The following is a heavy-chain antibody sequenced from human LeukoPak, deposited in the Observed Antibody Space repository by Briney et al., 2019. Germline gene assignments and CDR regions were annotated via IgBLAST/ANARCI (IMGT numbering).Heavy chain of an antibody. CDR2: INPNSGDT. V-gene: IGHV1-2*02. CDR3: ARWGRFGSGSSRWFDP. CDR1: GYTFTGYY. J-gene: IGHJ5*02. D-gene: IGHD3-10*01. Sequence: ASLKVSCKASGYTFTGYYMHWVRQAPGQGLEWMGWINPNSGDTNYAHLFQGRVTMTRDTSISTAYMELTRLRSDDTAVYYCARWGRFGSGSSRWFDPWGQGTLVTVSS.